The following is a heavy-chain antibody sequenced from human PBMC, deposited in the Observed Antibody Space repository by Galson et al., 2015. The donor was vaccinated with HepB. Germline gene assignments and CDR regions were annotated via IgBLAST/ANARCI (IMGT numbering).Heavy chain of an antibody. CDR3: ARDRGGSYYRGRVYYYGMDV. V-gene: IGHV3-30-3*01. J-gene: IGHJ6*02. CDR2: ISYDGSNK. CDR1: GFTFSSYA. Sequence: SLRLSCAASGFTFSSYAMHWVRQAPGKGLEWVAVISYDGSNKYYADSVKGRFTISRDNSKNTLYLQMNSLRAEDTAVYYCARDRGGSYYRGRVYYYGMDVWGQGTTVTVSS. D-gene: IGHD1-26*01.